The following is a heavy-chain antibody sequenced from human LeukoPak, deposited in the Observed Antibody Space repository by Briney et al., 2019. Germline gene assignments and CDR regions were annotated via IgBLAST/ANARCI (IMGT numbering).Heavy chain of an antibody. D-gene: IGHD2-2*01. CDR1: GFTFSSYA. CDR3: AKDAAPYCSSTSCYGY. Sequence: GGSLRLSCAASGFTFSSYAVSWVRQAPGKGLEWVSAISGSGGSTYYADSVKGRFTISRDNSKNTLYLQMNSLRAEDTAVYYCAKDAAPYCSSTSCYGYWGQGTLVTVSS. CDR2: ISGSGGST. J-gene: IGHJ4*02. V-gene: IGHV3-23*01.